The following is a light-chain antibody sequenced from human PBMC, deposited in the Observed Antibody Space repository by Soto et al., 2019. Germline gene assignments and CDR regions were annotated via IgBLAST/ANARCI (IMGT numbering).Light chain of an antibody. J-gene: IGLJ3*02. CDR2: DDN. CDR1: SGSIATNY. Sequence: NFMLTQLHSVSDSPGKTVTISCSRSSGSIATNYVQWYQQRPGSAPTTVIYDDNQRPSGVPDRFSGSIDSFSNSASLTISGRKAEDEADYYCQSYDSFNRVFGGGTKLTVL. CDR3: QSYDSFNRV. V-gene: IGLV6-57*04.